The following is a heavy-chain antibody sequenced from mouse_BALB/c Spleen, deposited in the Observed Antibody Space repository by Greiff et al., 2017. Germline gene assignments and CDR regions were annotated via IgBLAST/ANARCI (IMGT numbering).Heavy chain of an antibody. CDR1: GYSITSDYA. CDR3: ARSGDRYDDGYYAMDY. D-gene: IGHD2-14*01. J-gene: IGHJ4*01. V-gene: IGHV3-2*02. CDR2: ISYSGST. Sequence: EVQLQESGPGLVKPSQSLSLTCTVTGYSITSDYAWNWIRQFPGNKLEWMGYISYSGSTSYNPSLKSRISITRDTSKNQFFLQLNSVTTEDTATYYCARSGDRYDDGYYAMDYWGQGTSVTVSS.